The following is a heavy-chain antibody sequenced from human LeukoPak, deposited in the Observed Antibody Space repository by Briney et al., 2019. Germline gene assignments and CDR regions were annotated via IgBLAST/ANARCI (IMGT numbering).Heavy chain of an antibody. D-gene: IGHD3-3*01. J-gene: IGHJ6*03. CDR1: GFTFSRYW. CDR3: AKGGDVLRFLEWLSHMDV. Sequence: GGSLRLSCAASGFTFSRYWMSWVRQAPGKGLEWVANIKQDGSEEYYVDSVKGRFTISRDNAKNSLYLQMNSLRAEDAAVYYCAKGGDVLRFLEWLSHMDVWGKGTTVTVSS. CDR2: IKQDGSEE. V-gene: IGHV3-7*03.